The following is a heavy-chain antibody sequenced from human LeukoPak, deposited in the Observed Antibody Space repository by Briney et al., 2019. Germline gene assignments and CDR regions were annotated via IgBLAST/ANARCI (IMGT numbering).Heavy chain of an antibody. CDR2: ISAYNGNT. V-gene: IGHV1-18*01. CDR1: GYTFTSYG. D-gene: IGHD2-21*02. Sequence: GASVKVSCKASGYTFTSYGISWVRQAPGQGLEWMGWISAYNGNTNYAQKLQGRVTMTTDTSTSTAYMELRSLRSDDTAVYYCAREENVVVTEGMDVWGQGTTVTVSS. CDR3: AREENVVVTEGMDV. J-gene: IGHJ6*02.